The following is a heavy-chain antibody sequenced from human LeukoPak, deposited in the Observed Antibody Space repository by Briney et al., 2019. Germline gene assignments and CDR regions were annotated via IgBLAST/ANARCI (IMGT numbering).Heavy chain of an antibody. Sequence: GGSLRLSCAASGFTFSGSAMHWVRQASGKGLEWVGRIRSKANSYATAYAASVKGRFTISRDDSKNTAYLQMNSLRAEDTAVYYCAKPGSSGWDFDYWGQGTLVTVSS. CDR2: IRSKANSYAT. CDR1: GFTFSGSA. D-gene: IGHD6-19*01. V-gene: IGHV3-73*01. J-gene: IGHJ4*02. CDR3: AKPGSSGWDFDY.